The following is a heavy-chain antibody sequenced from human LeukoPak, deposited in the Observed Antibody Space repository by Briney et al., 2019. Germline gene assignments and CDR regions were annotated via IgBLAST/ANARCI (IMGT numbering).Heavy chain of an antibody. CDR2: ISYDGRNK. CDR3: AKGSAYGDYYYYGMDV. V-gene: IGHV3-30*18. D-gene: IGHD4-17*01. J-gene: IGHJ6*02. Sequence: PGGSLRLSCAASGFIFNTYGMHWVRQAPGKGLEWVAVISYDGRNKFDADSVKGRFTISRDNSENTLYLQMNSLIPEDTAVYYCAKGSAYGDYYYYGMDVWGQGTTVTVSS. CDR1: GFIFNTYG.